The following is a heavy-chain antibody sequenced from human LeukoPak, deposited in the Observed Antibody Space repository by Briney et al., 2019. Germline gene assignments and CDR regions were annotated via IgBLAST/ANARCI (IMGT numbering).Heavy chain of an antibody. Sequence: GSLRLSCAASGFTFSSYWMSWVRQPPGKGMEWIGEINHSGSTNYNPSLKSRVTISVDTSKNQFSLKLSSVTAADTAVYYCASRIVGATRFDYWGQGTLVTVSS. CDR2: INHSGST. J-gene: IGHJ4*02. V-gene: IGHV4-34*01. D-gene: IGHD1-26*01. CDR3: ASRIVGATRFDY. CDR1: GFTFSSYW.